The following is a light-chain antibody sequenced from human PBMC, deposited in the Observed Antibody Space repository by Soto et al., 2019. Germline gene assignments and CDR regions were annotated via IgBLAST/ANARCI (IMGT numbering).Light chain of an antibody. CDR1: SSDVGGYNY. V-gene: IGLV2-14*01. J-gene: IGLJ2*01. CDR3: SSYTSRSTLI. Sequence: QSALTQPASVSGSPGQSITISCTGTSSDVGGYNYVSWYQQHPGKAPKLMIYEVSNRPSGVSNRFSGSKSGNTASLTISGLQAEDGADYYCSSYTSRSTLIFGGGTKVTVL. CDR2: EVS.